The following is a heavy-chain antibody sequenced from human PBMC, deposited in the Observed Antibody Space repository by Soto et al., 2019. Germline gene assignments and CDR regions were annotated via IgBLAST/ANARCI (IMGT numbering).Heavy chain of an antibody. J-gene: IGHJ6*02. CDR2: IKGDGSEK. Sequence: LRLSCAASGFRLSDFWMSCLRQAPGKGLEWVANIKGDGSEKRYVDSVRGRFTISRDNAKNSVYMQMNSLRADDTALYYCGRDEVRNGVGVWGQGIKVTVSS. CDR3: GRDEVRNGVGV. V-gene: IGHV3-7*01. CDR1: GFRLSDFW.